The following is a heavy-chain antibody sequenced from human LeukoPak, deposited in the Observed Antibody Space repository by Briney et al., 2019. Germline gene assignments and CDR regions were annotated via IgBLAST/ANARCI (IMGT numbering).Heavy chain of an antibody. CDR3: ALEVGVYVFDI. J-gene: IGHJ3*02. Sequence: ASVNVSCKASGYTFTSYDINWVRQATGQGLEWMGWMNPNSGNTGYAQKFQGGVTMTRNTSISTAYMELSSLRSEDTAVYYCALEVGVYVFDIWGQGTMFTVSS. V-gene: IGHV1-8*01. D-gene: IGHD1-26*01. CDR2: MNPNSGNT. CDR1: GYTFTSYD.